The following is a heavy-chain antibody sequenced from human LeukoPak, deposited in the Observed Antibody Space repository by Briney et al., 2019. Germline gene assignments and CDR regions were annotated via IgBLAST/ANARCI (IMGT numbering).Heavy chain of an antibody. V-gene: IGHV4-39*01. D-gene: IGHD2/OR15-2a*01. CDR2: IYYSGST. CDR3: ARGSGPRAFGY. Sequence: SETLSLTCTVSGGSISSSSYYWGWIRQPPGKGLEWIGSIYYSGSTYYNPSLKSRVTISVDTSKNQFSLKLSSVTAADTAVYYCARGSGPRAFGYWGQGTLVTVSS. CDR1: GGSISSSSYY. J-gene: IGHJ4*02.